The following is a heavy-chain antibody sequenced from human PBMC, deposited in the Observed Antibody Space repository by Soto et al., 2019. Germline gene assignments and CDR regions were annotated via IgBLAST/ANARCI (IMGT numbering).Heavy chain of an antibody. CDR1: GYAFTCYY. CDR3: SRSGYTQEFDY. D-gene: IGHD3-22*01. CDR2: INPNSGGT. V-gene: IGHV1-2*02. J-gene: IGHJ4*02. Sequence: VSLTFSFTGAGYAFTCYYMHWVRQAPGQGLEWMGWINPNSGGTNYAQKFQGRVTMTRDTSISTAYMELSRLRSDDTAVYYCSRSGYTQEFDYWGQGTLVTVSA.